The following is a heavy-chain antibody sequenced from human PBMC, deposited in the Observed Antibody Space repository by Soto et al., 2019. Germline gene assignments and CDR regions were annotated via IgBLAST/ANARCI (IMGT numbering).Heavy chain of an antibody. V-gene: IGHV3-21*01. CDR1: GFTFSSYS. Sequence: EVQLVESGGGLVQPGGSLRLSCAASGFTFSSYSMNWVRQAPGKGLGWVSSISSSSSYIYYADSVKGRFTIARDNAKNSLYLQLNSLRAEDTAVYYCARDLYYYGSGSYGYWGQGTLVTVSS. D-gene: IGHD3-10*01. CDR2: ISSSSSYI. CDR3: ARDLYYYGSGSYGY. J-gene: IGHJ4*02.